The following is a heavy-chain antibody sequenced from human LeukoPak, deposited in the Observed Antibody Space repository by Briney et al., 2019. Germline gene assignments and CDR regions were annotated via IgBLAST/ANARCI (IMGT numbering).Heavy chain of an antibody. V-gene: IGHV3-30-3*01. CDR1: GFTFSSYA. J-gene: IGHJ6*02. D-gene: IGHD3-3*01. CDR3: ARDFNFWSGPNYYYYYYGMDV. CDR2: ISYDGSNK. Sequence: GSLRLSCAASGFTFSSYAMHWVRQAPGKGLEWVAVISYDGSNKYYADSVKGRFTISRDNSKNTLYLQMNSLRAEDTAVYYCARDFNFWSGPNYYYYYYGMDVWGQGTTVTVSS.